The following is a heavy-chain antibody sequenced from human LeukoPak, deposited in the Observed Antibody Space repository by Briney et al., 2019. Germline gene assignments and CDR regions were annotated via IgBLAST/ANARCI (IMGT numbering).Heavy chain of an antibody. CDR1: GYTFTSYY. CDR2: INPSGGST. Sequence: GASVKVSCKASGYTFTSYYMHWVRQAPGQGLEWMGIINPSGGSTSYAQKFQGRVTMTRDMSTSTVYMELSSLRSEDTAVYYCARDRLGGDPENWFDPWGQGTLVSVSS. CDR3: ARDRLGGDPENWFDP. D-gene: IGHD2-21*02. V-gene: IGHV1-46*01. J-gene: IGHJ5*02.